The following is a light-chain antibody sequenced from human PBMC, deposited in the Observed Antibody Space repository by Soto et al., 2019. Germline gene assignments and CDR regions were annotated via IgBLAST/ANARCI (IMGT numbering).Light chain of an antibody. CDR3: QQYGSSPSWT. V-gene: IGKV3-20*01. CDR2: YAS. Sequence: EIVMRQSPATLSVSPGERATLSCRASQSVTTTVAWYQQKSGQAPRLLIYYASTRATGVPDRFSGSGSGTDFTLTISRLEPEDFAVYYCQQYGSSPSWTFGQGTKVDI. CDR1: QSVTTT. J-gene: IGKJ1*01.